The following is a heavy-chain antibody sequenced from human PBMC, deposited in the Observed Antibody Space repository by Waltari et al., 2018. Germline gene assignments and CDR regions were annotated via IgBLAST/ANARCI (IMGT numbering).Heavy chain of an antibody. CDR2: INHRGST. CDR3: ARAHNRLWFGELSVWFDP. CDR1: GGSFSGYY. D-gene: IGHD3-10*01. J-gene: IGHJ5*02. Sequence: QVQLQQWGAGLLKPSETLSLTCAVYGGSFSGYYWSWIRQPPGKGLEWIGEINHRGSTNSNPSLKSRGTRSVEASKNQFSLKLSSVTAADTAVYYCARAHNRLWFGELSVWFDPWGQGTLVTVSS. V-gene: IGHV4-34*01.